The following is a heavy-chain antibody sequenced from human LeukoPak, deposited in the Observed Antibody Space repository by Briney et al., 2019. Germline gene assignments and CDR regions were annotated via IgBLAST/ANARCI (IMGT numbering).Heavy chain of an antibody. D-gene: IGHD1-1*01. J-gene: IGHJ2*01. CDR1: GASIIRYH. Sequence: NPSETLSLTCTVSGASIIRYHWTWIRQPAGKGLEWLGHIYTSGSTDYNPSLNSRLTMSLDTSKNQLSLKLTSVTAADTAVYYCAREGEDNTWNSYIDLWGRGTLATVSS. CDR3: AREGEDNTWNSYIDL. V-gene: IGHV4-4*07. CDR2: IYTSGST.